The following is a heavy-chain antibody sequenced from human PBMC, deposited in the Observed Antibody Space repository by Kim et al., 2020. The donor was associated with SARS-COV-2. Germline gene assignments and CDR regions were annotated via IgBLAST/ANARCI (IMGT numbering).Heavy chain of an antibody. CDR3: VKASLSSIAARPDPDP. Sequence: GGSLRLSCSASGFTFSSYAMHWVRQAPGKGLEYVSAISSNGGSTYYADSVKGRFTISRDNSKNTLYLQMSSLRAEYTAVYYCVKASLSSIAARPDPDPSGQGTLVSVSS. J-gene: IGHJ5*02. V-gene: IGHV3-64D*09. D-gene: IGHD6-6*01. CDR2: ISSNGGST. CDR1: GFTFSSYA.